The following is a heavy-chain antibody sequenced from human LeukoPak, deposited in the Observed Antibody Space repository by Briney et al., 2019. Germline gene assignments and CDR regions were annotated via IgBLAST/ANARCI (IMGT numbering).Heavy chain of an antibody. V-gene: IGHV4-34*01. CDR2: INHSGST. CDR1: GGAFSGYY. Sequence: SATLSLTCNVYGGAFSGYYLSWIRQPPGHGLEWIGEINHSGSTNSNPSLKSRVTISVDASKNQFSLKLSSVTAADTAVYYCARGGWELPEGSLDYWGQGTLVTVSS. D-gene: IGHD5-24*01. CDR3: ARGGWELPEGSLDY. J-gene: IGHJ4*02.